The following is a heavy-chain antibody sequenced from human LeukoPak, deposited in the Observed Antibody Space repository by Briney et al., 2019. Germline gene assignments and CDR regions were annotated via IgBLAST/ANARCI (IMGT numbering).Heavy chain of an antibody. D-gene: IGHD2-15*01. Sequence: GGSLRLSCAASGFTFSSYGMSWVRQAPGKGLEWVSAISGSGGSTYYADSVKGRFTISRDNSKNTLYLQMNSLRAEDTAVYYCAKDLRCSGGSCYYFDYWGQGTLVTVSS. V-gene: IGHV3-23*01. CDR2: ISGSGGST. J-gene: IGHJ4*02. CDR1: GFTFSSYG. CDR3: AKDLRCSGGSCYYFDY.